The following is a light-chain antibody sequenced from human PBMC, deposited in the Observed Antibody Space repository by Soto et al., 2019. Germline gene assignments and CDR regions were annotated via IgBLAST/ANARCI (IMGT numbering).Light chain of an antibody. CDR1: SSDVGGYRY. J-gene: IGLJ1*01. Sequence: QSALAQPASVSGAPGQSITISCTGTSSDVGGYRYVSWFQHHPGKAPKLIIYEVSNRPSGISDRFSGSKSGNTASLTISGLQAEDEADYYCNSYTSTTPYVFGTGTKVTGL. CDR2: EVS. V-gene: IGLV2-14*01. CDR3: NSYTSTTPYV.